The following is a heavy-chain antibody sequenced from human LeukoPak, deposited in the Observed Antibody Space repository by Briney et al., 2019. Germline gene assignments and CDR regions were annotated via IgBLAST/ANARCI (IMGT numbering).Heavy chain of an antibody. J-gene: IGHJ4*02. V-gene: IGHV3-NL1*01. CDR3: AKETSSLYFDY. CDR2: IYSGGST. Sequence: GGSLRLSCVASGFSFSSYSMNWVRQAPGKGLEWVSVIYSGGSTYYADSVKGRFTISRDNSQNTLYLQMNSLRAEDTAVYYCAKETSSLYFDYWGQGTLVTVSS. CDR1: GFSFSSYS.